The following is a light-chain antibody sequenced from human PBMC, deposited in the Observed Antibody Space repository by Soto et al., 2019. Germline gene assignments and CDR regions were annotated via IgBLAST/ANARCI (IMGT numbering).Light chain of an antibody. Sequence: DIPMTQYPSSVSASVGDRVAITCRASQGISSWLAWYQQKPGKAPKLLINAASSWRSGVPSRFSGSGSGTDCTLPISSMQHEDFATYDCQQANSCPLTFGGGTKVEIK. V-gene: IGKV1-12*01. CDR1: QGISSW. J-gene: IGKJ4*01. CDR3: QQANSCPLT. CDR2: AAS.